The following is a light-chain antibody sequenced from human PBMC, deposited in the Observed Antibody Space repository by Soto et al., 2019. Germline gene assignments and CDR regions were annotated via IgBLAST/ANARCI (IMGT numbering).Light chain of an antibody. J-gene: IGKJ1*01. CDR1: QVIISW. Sequence: DVQMAQSPSSVSASVVDRVTSTFLASQVIISWLAWYHQKPGKAPKLLIYAASSLQSGVPSRFSGSRSGTEFTLTIRSLQPDDFATYYCQHYKMYSPWTFGQGTTV. V-gene: IGKV1D-16*01. CDR2: AAS. CDR3: QHYKMYSPWT.